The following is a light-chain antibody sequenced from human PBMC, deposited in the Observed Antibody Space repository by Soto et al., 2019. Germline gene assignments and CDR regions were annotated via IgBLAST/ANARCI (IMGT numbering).Light chain of an antibody. CDR3: QQYGALPPT. V-gene: IGKV3-20*01. CDR2: GAS. CDR1: QSVSNRY. J-gene: IGKJ4*01. Sequence: EIVLTQFPGALSLSPGERVTLSCRASQSVSNRYLAWYQQKSGEAPKFLIYGASNRATGIPDRFSGSRSGTEFTLTVSRLESEDFALYYCQQYGALPPTFGGGTKVEIK.